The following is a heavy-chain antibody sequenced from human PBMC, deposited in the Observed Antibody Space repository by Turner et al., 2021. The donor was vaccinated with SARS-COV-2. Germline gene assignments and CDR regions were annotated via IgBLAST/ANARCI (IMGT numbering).Heavy chain of an antibody. J-gene: IGHJ6*02. CDR3: AKDSGILTGYGYYYYGMDV. CDR1: GFTFSSYA. D-gene: IGHD3-9*01. CDR2: ISYDGSNK. V-gene: IGHV3-30*04. Sequence: QVQLVESGGGVVQPGRSLRLSCAASGFTFSSYAMHWVRQATGKGLEWVAVISYDGSNKYYADSVKGRFTISRDNSKNTLYLQMNSLRAEDTAVYYCAKDSGILTGYGYYYYGMDVWGQGTTVTVSS.